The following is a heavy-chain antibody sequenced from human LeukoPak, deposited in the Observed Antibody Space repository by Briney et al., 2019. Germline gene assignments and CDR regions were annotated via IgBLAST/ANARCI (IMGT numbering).Heavy chain of an antibody. CDR2: IYPGDSDT. CDR1: GYRFTSYW. J-gene: IGHJ6*02. D-gene: IGHD3-3*01. Sequence: GESLKISCKGSGYRFTSYWIGWVRQMPGKGLEWMGIIYPGDSDTRYSPSFQGQVTISADKSSNTAYLQWNSLKASDTAMYFCARQTSTRFFEVVVSGMDVWGQGTTVTVSS. V-gene: IGHV5-51*01. CDR3: ARQTSTRFFEVVVSGMDV.